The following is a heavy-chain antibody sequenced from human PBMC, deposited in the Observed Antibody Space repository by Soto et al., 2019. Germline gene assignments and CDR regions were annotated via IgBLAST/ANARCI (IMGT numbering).Heavy chain of an antibody. D-gene: IGHD3-10*01. CDR1: SGSISSSNC. Sequence: SETLSLTCAVSSGSISSSNCWSWVRQPPGKGLEWIGEIYHSGSTNYNPSLKSRVTISVDKSKNQFSLKLSSVTAADTAVYYCVSYYGSGSYPLHWGQGTLVTVSS. V-gene: IGHV4-4*02. J-gene: IGHJ4*02. CDR2: IYHSGST. CDR3: VSYYGSGSYPLH.